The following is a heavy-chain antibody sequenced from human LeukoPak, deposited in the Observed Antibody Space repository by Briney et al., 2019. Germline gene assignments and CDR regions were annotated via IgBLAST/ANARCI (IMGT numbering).Heavy chain of an antibody. CDR3: TREGPPVHYTGYYDY. CDR2: IYYSGTT. D-gene: IGHD3-9*01. J-gene: IGHJ4*02. CDR1: GGSISRSGYY. Sequence: SETLSLTCIVSGGSISRSGYYWSWIRQPPGTGLEWIGYIYYSGTTNYNPSLKSRVTVSVDTSKNQVSLKLTSVTAADSAVYYCTREGPPVHYTGYYDYWGQGTLVTVSS. V-gene: IGHV4-61*08.